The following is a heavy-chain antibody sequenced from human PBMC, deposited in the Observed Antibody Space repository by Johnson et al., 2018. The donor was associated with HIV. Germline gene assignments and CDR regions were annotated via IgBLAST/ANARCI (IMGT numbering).Heavy chain of an antibody. CDR1: GFTFSSYA. D-gene: IGHD3-16*02. CDR2: ISYDGSNK. CDR3: ARTEMITFGGVIVLGGAFDI. V-gene: IGHV3-30-3*01. Sequence: QVQLVESGGGVVQPGRSLRLSCAASGFTFSSYAMHWVRQAPGKGLEWVAVISYDGSNKYYADSVKGRFTISRDSSKNTRYLQMKSLRAEDTAVYYCARTEMITFGGVIVLGGAFDIWGQGTMVTVSS. J-gene: IGHJ3*02.